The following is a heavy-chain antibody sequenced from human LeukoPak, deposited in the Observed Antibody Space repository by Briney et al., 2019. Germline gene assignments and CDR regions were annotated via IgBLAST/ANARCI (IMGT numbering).Heavy chain of an antibody. CDR2: IWYDGKFK. CDR1: GFTFKTYA. V-gene: IGHV3-33*01. D-gene: IGHD2-15*01. J-gene: IGHJ4*02. CDR3: ARGFGSGASSVQF. Sequence: GGSLRLFCAASGFTFKTYAMHWVRQAPGKGLEWLAVIWYDGKFKYYGDSVKGRISISRDNSKATLDLQMDNLRAEDSGVYYCARGFGSGASSVQFWGQGTLVTVSS.